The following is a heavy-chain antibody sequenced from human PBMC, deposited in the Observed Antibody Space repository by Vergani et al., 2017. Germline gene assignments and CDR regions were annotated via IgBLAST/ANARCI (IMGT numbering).Heavy chain of an antibody. J-gene: IGHJ5*02. V-gene: IGHV3-9*02. Sequence: EVQLEESGGGLVLPGRSLRLSCVASGFTSAGYAMHWVRQAPGKGLEWVSGISWNSNSIGYADSVKGRFTISRDNAKNSLYLQMNSLRAEDTALYYCAKDLVTSSEGGWFDPWGQGTLVTVSS. D-gene: IGHD6-6*01. CDR3: AKDLVTSSEGGWFDP. CDR2: ISWNSNSI. CDR1: GFTSAGYA.